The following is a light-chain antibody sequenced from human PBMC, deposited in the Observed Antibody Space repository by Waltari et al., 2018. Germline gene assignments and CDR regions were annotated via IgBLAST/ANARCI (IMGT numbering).Light chain of an antibody. CDR1: QSVRRY. CDR3: QQRSSWPPT. CDR2: DAS. J-gene: IGKJ1*01. Sequence: EIVLTQSPATLSLSPGERATLSCRASQSVRRYLAWYQQKPGQAPRLLIYDASNRATGSPARFSGGGSGTDFNLTISSLAPEDFAVYYCQQRSSWPPTFGQGTKVEIK. V-gene: IGKV3-11*01.